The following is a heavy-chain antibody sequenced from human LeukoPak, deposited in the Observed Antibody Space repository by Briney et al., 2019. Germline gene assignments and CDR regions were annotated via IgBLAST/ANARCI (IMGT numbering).Heavy chain of an antibody. J-gene: IGHJ3*02. Sequence: SGPVLVKPTETLTLTCTVSGFSLSNARMGVSWIRQPPGKALEWLAHIFSNDEKSYSTSLKSRLTISKDTSKSQVVLTMTNMDPVDTATYYCARERVVGLRFLEWYEHDAFDIWGQGTMVTVSS. CDR1: GFSLSNARMG. V-gene: IGHV2-26*01. CDR2: IFSNDEK. D-gene: IGHD3-3*01. CDR3: ARERVVGLRFLEWYEHDAFDI.